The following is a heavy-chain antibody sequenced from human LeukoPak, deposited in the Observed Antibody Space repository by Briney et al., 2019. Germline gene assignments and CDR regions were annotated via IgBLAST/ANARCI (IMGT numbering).Heavy chain of an antibody. D-gene: IGHD3-16*01. V-gene: IGHV3-21*01. CDR1: GFTFSSYA. J-gene: IGHJ5*02. CDR3: ARDLTFTYA. Sequence: KTGGSLRLSCAASGFTFSSYAMSWVRQAPGKGLEWVSSISSSSSYVYYADSVKGRFTISRDSAKNSLYLQMNSLGVEDTAVYYCARDLTFTYAWGQGTLVTASS. CDR2: ISSSSSYV.